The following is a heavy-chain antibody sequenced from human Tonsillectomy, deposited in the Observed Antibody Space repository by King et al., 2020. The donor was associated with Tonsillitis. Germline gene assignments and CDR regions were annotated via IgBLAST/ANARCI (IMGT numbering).Heavy chain of an antibody. V-gene: IGHV4-59*01. Sequence: QLQESGPGLVKPSETLSLTCTVSGGSISAYYWNWIRQPPGKGLEWIGYIYRSGSTNYTPSLKSRVSISVDTSKNQFSLKLDSVTAADTAVYYCARIQWSPLWGQGTLVTVSS. CDR3: ARIQWSPL. CDR1: GGSISAYY. J-gene: IGHJ4*02. D-gene: IGHD2-15*01. CDR2: IYRSGST.